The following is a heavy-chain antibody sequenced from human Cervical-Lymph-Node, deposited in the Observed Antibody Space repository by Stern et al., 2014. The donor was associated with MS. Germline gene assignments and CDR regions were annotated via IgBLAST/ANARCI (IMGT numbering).Heavy chain of an antibody. CDR1: GDTFSTHA. V-gene: IGHV1-69*11. D-gene: IGHD2-15*01. J-gene: IGHJ4*02. CDR3: AREKSDCSGGSCFSSLDY. CDR2: IIPILDTT. Sequence: VQLVESGAEVKKPGSSVKVSCKSSGDTFSTHAISWVRQAPGQGLERMGRIIPILDTTDYAQKFQGRITSDADESTSTAYMELSSLTPDDTAVYYCAREKSDCSGGSCFSSLDYWGQGTLVTVSS.